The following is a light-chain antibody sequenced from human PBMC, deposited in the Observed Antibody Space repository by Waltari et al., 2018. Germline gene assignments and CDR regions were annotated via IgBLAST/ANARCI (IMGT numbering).Light chain of an antibody. V-gene: IGLV1-44*01. CDR2: KNN. CDR1: SSNIGSNT. CDR3: AAWDDSLNGLFV. J-gene: IGLJ1*01. Sequence: QSVLTQPPSASETPGQRVTISCSGGSSNIGSNTVNWYQHLPGTAPKLLIYKNNQRPSGVPDRFSGSKSGTSASLAISGLQSEDEADYYCAAWDDSLNGLFVFGTGTKVTV.